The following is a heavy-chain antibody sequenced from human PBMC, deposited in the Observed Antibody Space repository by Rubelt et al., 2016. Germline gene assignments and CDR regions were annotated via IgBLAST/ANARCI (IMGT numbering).Heavy chain of an antibody. Sequence: QVQLQESGPGLVKPSETLPLTCTVSGYSISSGYYWGWIRQPPGKGLEWIGSIYYSGSTYYNPSLKSRVTISVDTSKNQCALKLRAVTAADTAVYYWARGNVVGILDGFEIWGQGTTVTVSS. CDR3: ARGNVVGILDGFEI. CDR1: GYSISSGYY. D-gene: IGHD2-21*01. V-gene: IGHV4-38-2*02. J-gene: IGHJ3*02. CDR2: IYYSGST.